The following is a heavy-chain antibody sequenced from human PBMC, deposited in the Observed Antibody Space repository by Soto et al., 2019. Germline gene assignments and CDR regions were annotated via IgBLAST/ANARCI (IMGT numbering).Heavy chain of an antibody. Sequence: SETLSLTCAVSGGSISRSYWWSWVRQPPGKGLEWIGEIYHSGTTNYNPSLKSRVTISVDKSNSQFSLKLSSVSAADTAVYYCATRGDGNPRLDYWGQGIQVTVSS. CDR1: GGSISRSYW. J-gene: IGHJ4*02. D-gene: IGHD3-10*01. V-gene: IGHV4-4*02. CDR3: ATRGDGNPRLDY. CDR2: IYHSGTT.